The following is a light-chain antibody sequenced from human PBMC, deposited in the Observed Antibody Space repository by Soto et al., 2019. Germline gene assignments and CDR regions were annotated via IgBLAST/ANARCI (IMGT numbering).Light chain of an antibody. CDR2: LGS. Sequence: DIVMTQSPLSLPVTPGEPASISCRSSQSLLHSNGYNYLDWYLQKPGQSPQLLIYLGSNRASGVPDRFSGSRSGTDFTLKISRVEAEDVGVYYSMQALQTPFTFGPGTKVDIK. CDR3: MQALQTPFT. CDR1: QSLLHSNGYNY. V-gene: IGKV2-28*01. J-gene: IGKJ3*01.